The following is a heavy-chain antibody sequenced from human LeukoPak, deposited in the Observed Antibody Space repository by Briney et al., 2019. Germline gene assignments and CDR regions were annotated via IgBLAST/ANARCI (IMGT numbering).Heavy chain of an antibody. Sequence: SETLSLTCTVSGGSISSSSYYWGWIRQPPGKGLEWIGSIYYSGSTYYNPSLKSRVTISVDTSKNQFSLKLSSVTAADTAVYYCARVLYYDFWSGYYPRVDYYYYYMDVWGKGTTVTVSS. D-gene: IGHD3-3*01. J-gene: IGHJ6*03. CDR2: IYYSGST. CDR3: ARVLYYDFWSGYYPRVDYYYYYMDV. CDR1: GGSISSSSYY. V-gene: IGHV4-39*07.